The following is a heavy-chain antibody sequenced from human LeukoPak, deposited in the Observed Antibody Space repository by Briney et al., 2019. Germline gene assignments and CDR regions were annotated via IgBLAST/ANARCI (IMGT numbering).Heavy chain of an antibody. V-gene: IGHV1-18*01. Sequence: ASVTVSCTASGYTFTSYGISWVRQAPGQGLEWMGWISAYNDDTNFAQKLQGRVTMTTYTSTSTAYMELRSLRSDDTAVYYCARDIPSDDYDILTGRAPAFDYWGQGTLVTVSS. D-gene: IGHD3-9*01. CDR2: ISAYNDDT. J-gene: IGHJ4*02. CDR3: ARDIPSDDYDILTGRAPAFDY. CDR1: GYTFTSYG.